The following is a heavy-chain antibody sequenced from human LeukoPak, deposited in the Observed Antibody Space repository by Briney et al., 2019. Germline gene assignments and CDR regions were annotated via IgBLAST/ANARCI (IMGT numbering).Heavy chain of an antibody. CDR1: GFTLRSYG. Sequence: GVSLRLSYAASGFTLRSYGMGWVRQAPGKGLQWVANILASGSPTYYADSVKGRFIISRDNSKNTVYLQMNSLRVEDTAIYYCAKDLRPDGVDNFDHWGQGILVTVSS. CDR2: ILASGSPT. J-gene: IGHJ4*02. CDR3: AKDLRPDGVDNFDH. D-gene: IGHD2-8*01. V-gene: IGHV3-23*01.